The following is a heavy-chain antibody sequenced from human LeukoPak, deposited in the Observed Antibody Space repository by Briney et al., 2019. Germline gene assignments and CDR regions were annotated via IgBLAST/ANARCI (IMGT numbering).Heavy chain of an antibody. CDR1: GASTSTSSYY. Sequence: PSETLSLTCAVSGASTSTSSYYWGWIRQSPGRGLEWIGSIYYTGPTYYSPFLKSRVTISVDTSKNQFSLKLSSVTAADTAVYYCARTYGDYAPFDYWGQGTLVTVSS. J-gene: IGHJ4*02. CDR3: ARTYGDYAPFDY. CDR2: IYYTGPT. V-gene: IGHV4-39*01. D-gene: IGHD4-17*01.